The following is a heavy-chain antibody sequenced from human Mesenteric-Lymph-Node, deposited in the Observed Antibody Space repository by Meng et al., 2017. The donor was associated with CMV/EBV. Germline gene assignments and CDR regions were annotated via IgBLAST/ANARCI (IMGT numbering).Heavy chain of an antibody. D-gene: IGHD3-3*01. CDR2: IYHSGST. Sequence: SIISSNWWSWVRQPPGKGLEWIGEIYHSGSTNYNPSLKSRVTISVDKSKNQFSLKLSSVTAADTAVYYCARGFGVVIMIGYYGMDVWGQGTTVTVSS. CDR3: ARGFGVVIMIGYYGMDV. CDR1: SIISSNW. J-gene: IGHJ6*02. V-gene: IGHV4-4*02.